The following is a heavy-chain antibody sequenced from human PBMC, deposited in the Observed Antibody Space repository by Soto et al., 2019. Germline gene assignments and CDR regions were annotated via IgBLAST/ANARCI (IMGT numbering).Heavy chain of an antibody. Sequence: GASVKVSCKASGGTFSSYAIRWVRQAPGQGLEWMGGIIPIFGTANYAQKFQGRVTITADKSTSTAYMELSSLRSEDTAVYYCARDLGYYDILTGYPPQYYGMDVWGQGTTVTVSS. D-gene: IGHD3-9*01. CDR3: ARDLGYYDILTGYPPQYYGMDV. V-gene: IGHV1-69*06. CDR1: GGTFSSYA. CDR2: IIPIFGTA. J-gene: IGHJ6*02.